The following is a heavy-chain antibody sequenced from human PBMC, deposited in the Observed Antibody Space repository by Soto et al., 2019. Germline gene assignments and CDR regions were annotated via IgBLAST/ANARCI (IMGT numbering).Heavy chain of an antibody. D-gene: IGHD3-9*01. Sequence: GGSLRLSCAASGFTFTSYWMSWVRQAPGKGLEWVASIKQNGGEAYYVDSVTGRFTISRGNAKNSLYLEMNSLRAEDRAVYYCATSSDTGYIFDFWGQGTLVTVSS. J-gene: IGHJ4*02. V-gene: IGHV3-7*01. CDR3: ATSSDTGYIFDF. CDR2: IKQNGGEA. CDR1: GFTFTSYW.